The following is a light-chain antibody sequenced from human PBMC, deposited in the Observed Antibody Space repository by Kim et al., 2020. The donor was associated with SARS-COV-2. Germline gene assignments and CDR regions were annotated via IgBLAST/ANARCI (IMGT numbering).Light chain of an antibody. CDR1: NLGSKR. CDR2: YDS. CDR3: QVWDSSSDHVV. Sequence: APGKTASITCGGNNLGSKRVHWYQQKPGQAPVLVIYYDSDRPSGIPERFSGSNSGNTATLTISRVEAGDEADYYCQVWDSSSDHVVFGGGTQLTVL. J-gene: IGLJ2*01. V-gene: IGLV3-21*04.